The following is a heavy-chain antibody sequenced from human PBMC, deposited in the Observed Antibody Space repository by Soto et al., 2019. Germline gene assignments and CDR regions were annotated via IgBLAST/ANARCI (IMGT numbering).Heavy chain of an antibody. Sequence: QVQLQQWGAGLLKPSETLSLTCAVYGGSFSGYYWSWVRQPPGKGPEWIGEINHSGSTNYNPSLKSRVTISVDTSKNQFFLQLSSVTAADTAVYYCARTSRFDSWGQGTLVTVSS. V-gene: IGHV4-34*01. J-gene: IGHJ4*02. CDR3: ARTSRFDS. CDR1: GGSFSGYY. CDR2: INHSGST. D-gene: IGHD6-6*01.